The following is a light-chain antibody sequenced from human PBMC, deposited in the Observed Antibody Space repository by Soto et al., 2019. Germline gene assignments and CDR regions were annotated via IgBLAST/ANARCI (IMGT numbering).Light chain of an antibody. CDR2: GNR. V-gene: IGLV1-40*01. CDR1: NSNLGAGYD. Sequence: QSVLTQPPSVSRAPGQRVTISCTGNNSNLGAGYDVHWYQQLPGAAPKLVVFGNRNRPSGVPERFSGSKSGTSASLAITGLQAEDEADYYCQAYDYSLTAVVFGGGTKLTVL. CDR3: QAYDYSLTAVV. J-gene: IGLJ3*02.